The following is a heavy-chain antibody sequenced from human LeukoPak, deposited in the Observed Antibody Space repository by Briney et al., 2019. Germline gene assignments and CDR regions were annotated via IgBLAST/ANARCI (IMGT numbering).Heavy chain of an antibody. CDR2: IWHDGDTT. V-gene: IGHV3-33*03. J-gene: IGHJ4*02. CDR1: GFTFNNYG. D-gene: IGHD1-1*01. CDR3: VKDSTARASNLPDY. Sequence: GTSLRLSCAASGFTFNNYGMHWVRQAPGKGLEWVAVIWHDGDTTFYADSVKGRFTISRDKPKNMLYLEMNSLRAEDTALYYCVKDSTARASNLPDYWGQGTLVTVSS.